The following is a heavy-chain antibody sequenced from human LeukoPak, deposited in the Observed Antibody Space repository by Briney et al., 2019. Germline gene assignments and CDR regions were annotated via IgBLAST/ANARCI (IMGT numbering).Heavy chain of an antibody. CDR1: GYTLTEES. CDR2: VDPENGET. V-gene: IGHV1-24*01. D-gene: IGHD6-13*01. Sequence: ASVKVSCKVTGYTLTEESMHSVRQAPGKGLEWMGGVDPENGETIYAQKFQGRVTMTEDTSTDIAYMELTSLRSEDTAVYYCARGGQQLLRGSYYDYVMDVWGQGTTVTVSS. CDR3: ARGGQQLLRGSYYDYVMDV. J-gene: IGHJ6*02.